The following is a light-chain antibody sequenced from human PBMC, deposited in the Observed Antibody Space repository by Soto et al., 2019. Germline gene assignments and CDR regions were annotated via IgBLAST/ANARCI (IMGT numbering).Light chain of an antibody. Sequence: DIHVTQSPPSLSASVGDRVTITCRATQDTRNYLNWYQVKPGKAPKLLIRAASILQPGVPSRFSGSGSGTHFTLTISNLLPDDCATYFCHQTYTTPLYTFGQGTHLDI. V-gene: IGKV1-39*01. CDR1: QDTRNY. J-gene: IGKJ2*01. CDR2: AAS. CDR3: HQTYTTPLYT.